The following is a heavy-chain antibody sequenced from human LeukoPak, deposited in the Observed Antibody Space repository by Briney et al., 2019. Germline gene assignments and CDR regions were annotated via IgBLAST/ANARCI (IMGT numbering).Heavy chain of an antibody. J-gene: IGHJ5*02. CDR1: GGTFSSYA. CDR3: ARDAVCSSTSCSEMPYLEFDP. D-gene: IGHD2-2*01. Sequence: GASVKVSCKASGGTFSSYAISWVRQAPGQGLEWMGGIIPIFGTANYAQKFQGRVTITADESTSTAYMELSSLRSEDTAVYYCARDAVCSSTSCSEMPYLEFDPWGQGTLVTVSS. CDR2: IIPIFGTA. V-gene: IGHV1-69*13.